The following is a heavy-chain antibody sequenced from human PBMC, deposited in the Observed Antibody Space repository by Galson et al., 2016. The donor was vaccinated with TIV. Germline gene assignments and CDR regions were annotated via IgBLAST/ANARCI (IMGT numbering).Heavy chain of an antibody. CDR1: GFTFDDYD. CDR3: ARSYDSSGNRGRLDI. V-gene: IGHV3-53*03. D-gene: IGHD3-22*01. Sequence: SLRLSCAASGFTFDDYDMYWVRQPPGKGLEWVSVITGGGTTYYADSVKGRFTISRDNSKNTLYLQMNSLRAEDTAVYFCARSYDSSGNRGRLDIWGQGALVTVSS. CDR2: ITGGGTT. J-gene: IGHJ4*02.